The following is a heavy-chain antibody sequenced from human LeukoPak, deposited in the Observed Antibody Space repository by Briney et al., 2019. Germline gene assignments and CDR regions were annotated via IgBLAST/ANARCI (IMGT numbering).Heavy chain of an antibody. D-gene: IGHD4-17*01. V-gene: IGHV3-33*01. CDR3: ARTHFGDYGGDWYFDL. CDR2: IWYDGSNT. CDR1: GFSFSNYG. J-gene: IGHJ2*01. Sequence: GGSLRLSCSASGFSFSNYGMHWVRQAPGKGLEWVAVIWYDGSNTYYADSVKGRFTISRDNSKNTLYLQMNSLRAEDTAVYFCARTHFGDYGGDWYFDLWGRGTLVTVSS.